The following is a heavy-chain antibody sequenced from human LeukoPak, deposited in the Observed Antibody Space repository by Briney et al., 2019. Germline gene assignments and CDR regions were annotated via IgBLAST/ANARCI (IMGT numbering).Heavy chain of an antibody. CDR1: GGSFSGYY. V-gene: IGHV4-59*12. Sequence: PSETLSLTCAVYGGSFSGYYWSWIRQPPGKGLEWIGYIYYSGSTNYNPSLKSRVTISVDTSKNQFSLKLSSVTAADTAVYYCARRRVRGVISYTHWFDPWGQGTLVTVSS. CDR2: IYYSGST. J-gene: IGHJ5*02. D-gene: IGHD3-10*01. CDR3: ARRRVRGVISYTHWFDP.